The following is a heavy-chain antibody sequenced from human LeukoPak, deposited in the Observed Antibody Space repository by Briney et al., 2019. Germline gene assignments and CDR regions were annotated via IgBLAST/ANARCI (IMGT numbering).Heavy chain of an antibody. V-gene: IGHV6-1*01. J-gene: IGHJ3*02. CDR3: ARYVTGAFDI. CDR1: GDSVSSNSAT. D-gene: IGHD2-21*02. Sequence: SQTLPLTCAISGDSVSSNSATWNWIRQSPSRGLEWLGRTFYRSKWYNEYAVSVKSRIIANPDTSTNHFSLQLNSVTPEDTAVYYCARYVTGAFDIWGLGTIVTVSS. CDR2: TFYRSKWYN.